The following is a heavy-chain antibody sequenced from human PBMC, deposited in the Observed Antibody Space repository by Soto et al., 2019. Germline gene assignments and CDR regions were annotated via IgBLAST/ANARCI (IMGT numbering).Heavy chain of an antibody. J-gene: IGHJ4*02. CDR1: GGSISGSSYY. V-gene: IGHV4-39*01. CDR2: IYYSGAA. CDR3: TDMLGQWLPRD. D-gene: IGHD6-19*01. Sequence: QLQLQESGPGLVKPSETLSLTCTVSGGSISGSSYYWGWIRQPPGKGLEWIGTIYYSGAAYYNPSLPTXXTXSXXTSSNQFPMLLSSVTAADTAVYYCTDMLGQWLPRDWGQGTVVTVSS.